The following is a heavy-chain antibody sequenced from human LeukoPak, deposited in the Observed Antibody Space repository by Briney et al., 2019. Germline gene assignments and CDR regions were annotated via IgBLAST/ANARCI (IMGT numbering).Heavy chain of an antibody. CDR2: IKQDGSEK. J-gene: IGHJ4*02. CDR1: GFTFSSYW. D-gene: IGHD5-18*01. V-gene: IGHV3-7*01. CDR3: ARDDSYGTGYFDY. Sequence: GGSLRLSCAASGFTFSSYWMSWVRQAPGKGLEWVANIKQDGSEKYYVDSVKGRFTISRDNAKNSLYLQMNSLRAEDTAVYYCARDDSYGTGYFDYWGQGTLVTVSS.